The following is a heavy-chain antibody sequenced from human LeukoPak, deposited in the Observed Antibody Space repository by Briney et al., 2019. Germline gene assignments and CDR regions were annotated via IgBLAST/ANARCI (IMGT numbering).Heavy chain of an antibody. J-gene: IGHJ4*02. CDR3: ARGDCSGGSCYLFDY. Sequence: SETLSLTCTVSGCTISSSSYYRGWIRQPPGKGLEWIGSIYYSGSTYYNPSLKSRVTISVDTSKNQFSLKLSSVTAADAAVYYCARGDCSGGSCYLFDYWGQGALVTVSS. CDR2: IYYSGST. V-gene: IGHV4-39*01. CDR1: GCTISSSSYY. D-gene: IGHD2-15*01.